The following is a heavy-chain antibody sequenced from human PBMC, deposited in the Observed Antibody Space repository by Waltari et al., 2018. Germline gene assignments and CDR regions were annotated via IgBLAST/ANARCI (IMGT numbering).Heavy chain of an antibody. D-gene: IGHD2-15*01. CDR1: GFTFSSYA. J-gene: IGHJ4*02. CDR2: ISGSGGST. CDR3: ATSIGYCSGGSCYNNLRYFDY. V-gene: IGHV3-23*01. Sequence: EVQLLESGGGLVQPGGSLRLSCAASGFTFSSYAMSWVRQAPGKGLEWVSAISGSGGSTYYADSVKGRFTISRNNSKNTLYLQMNSLRAEDTAVYYCATSIGYCSGGSCYNNLRYFDYWGQGTLVTVSS.